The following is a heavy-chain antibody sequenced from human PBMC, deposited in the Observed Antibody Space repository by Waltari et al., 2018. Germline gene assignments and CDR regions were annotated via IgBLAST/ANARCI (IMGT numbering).Heavy chain of an antibody. CDR3: ARRGYDILTGYYYFDY. CDR1: GRSVSISSSH. V-gene: IGHV4-39*01. D-gene: IGHD3-9*01. J-gene: IGHJ4*02. CDR2: IYYSGST. Sequence: LQLLGLGPGLVKPSVTPSPTCNVLGRSVSISSSHWDWTRQPPGKGLEWIGSIYYSGSTYYNPSLKSRVTISVDTSKNQFSLKLSSVTAADTAVYYCARRGYDILTGYYYFDYWGQGTLVTVSS.